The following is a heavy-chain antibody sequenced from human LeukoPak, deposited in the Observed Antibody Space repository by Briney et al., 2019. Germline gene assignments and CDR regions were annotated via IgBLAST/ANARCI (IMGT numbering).Heavy chain of an antibody. CDR1: GYSISSGYY. Sequence: PSETLSLTCTVSGYSISSGYYWGWIRQPPGKGLEWIGSTYHSGSTYYNPSLKSRVTISVDTSKNQFSLKLSSVTAADTAVYYCARGSPKAHYYGSGSYYSNYFDYWGQGTLVTVSS. CDR3: ARGSPKAHYYGSGSYYSNYFDY. D-gene: IGHD3-10*01. V-gene: IGHV4-38-2*02. CDR2: TYHSGST. J-gene: IGHJ4*02.